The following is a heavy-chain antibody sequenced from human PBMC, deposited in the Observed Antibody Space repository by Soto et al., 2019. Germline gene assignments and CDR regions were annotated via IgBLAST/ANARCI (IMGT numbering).Heavy chain of an antibody. Sequence: QITLKESGPTLVKPTQTLTLTCTFSGFSLSTSGVGVGWIRQTPEKALEWLALIYWDGDKRYSPSLKSRLTTTKDTSKPQVVLTMTTMDPVDTTTYYRAHRLEECRGVSCDYYGFDVWGQGTTVTVSS. CDR3: AHRLEECRGVSCDYYGFDV. CDR1: GFSLSTSGVG. V-gene: IGHV2-5*02. J-gene: IGHJ6*02. CDR2: IYWDGDK. D-gene: IGHD2-15*01.